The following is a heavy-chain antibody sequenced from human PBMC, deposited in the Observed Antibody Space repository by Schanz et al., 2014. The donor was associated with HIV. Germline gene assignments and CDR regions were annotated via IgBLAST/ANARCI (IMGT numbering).Heavy chain of an antibody. Sequence: QVQLVQSGAEVKKTGSSVKVSCKASGGTFRSNAITWVRQAPGQGLEWIGHFNLMLSKINSAQKFQGRVSMTADPSTNTAYMEMSSLRSEDTAVYYCARDSPVAAGTLDYWGQGTLVTVS. J-gene: IGHJ4*02. CDR1: GGTFRSNA. D-gene: IGHD6-13*01. CDR3: ARDSPVAAGTLDY. CDR2: FNLMLSKI. V-gene: IGHV1-69*01.